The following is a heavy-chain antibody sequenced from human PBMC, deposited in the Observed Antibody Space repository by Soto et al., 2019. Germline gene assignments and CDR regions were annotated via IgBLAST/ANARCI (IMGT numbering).Heavy chain of an antibody. J-gene: IGHJ4*02. CDR2: ISGSGGST. CDR3: AKGEVRGVIPTDFDY. D-gene: IGHD3-10*01. Sequence: EVQLLESGGGLVQPGGSLRLSCAASGFTFSSYAMSWVRQAPGKGLEWVSAISGSGGSTYYADSVKGRFTISRDNSKNTRYLQMNRLRAEDTVVYYCAKGEVRGVIPTDFDYWGQGTVVTVSS. CDR1: GFTFSSYA. V-gene: IGHV3-23*01.